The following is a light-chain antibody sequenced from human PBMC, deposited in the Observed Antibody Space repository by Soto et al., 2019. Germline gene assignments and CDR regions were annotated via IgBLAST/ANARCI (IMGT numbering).Light chain of an antibody. CDR3: QQYGSSPRT. CDR1: QGLTSSY. J-gene: IGKJ1*01. CDR2: GAS. Sequence: DIVLTQSPGTLSLSPGERATLSCRASQGLTSSYLAWYQQKAGQAPRLLIYGASIRATGIPDRFTGSGSGTDFTLTISRLEPEDLAVYYCQQYGSSPRTFGPGTKVELK. V-gene: IGKV3-20*01.